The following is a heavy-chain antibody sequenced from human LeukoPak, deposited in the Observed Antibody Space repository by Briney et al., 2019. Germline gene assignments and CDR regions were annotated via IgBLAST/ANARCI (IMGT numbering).Heavy chain of an antibody. CDR2: ISSIGDTI. D-gene: IGHD2-21*01. CDR3: ASQKLDDFCTVDVPRGDCYSSFDS. CDR1: GFTFSSLT. V-gene: IGHV3-48*01. J-gene: IGHJ4*02. Sequence: GGSLRLSCEASGFTFSSLTMDWVRQAPGTGLEWVSHISSIGDTIHYADSVKGRFTISRDNAGNSLYLQMNSLRAEDTAIYYCASQKLDDFCTVDVPRGDCYSSFDSWGQGTLVTVSA.